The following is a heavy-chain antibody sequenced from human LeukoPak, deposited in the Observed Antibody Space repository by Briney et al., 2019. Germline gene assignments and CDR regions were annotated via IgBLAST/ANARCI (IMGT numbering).Heavy chain of an antibody. CDR2: INHSGST. V-gene: IGHV4-34*01. CDR3: ARGPVPDCSGGSCYSLGFGY. CDR1: GGSFSGYY. J-gene: IGHJ4*02. D-gene: IGHD2-15*01. Sequence: SETLSLTCAVYGGSFSGYYWSWIRQPPGKGLEWIGEINHSGSTNYNPSIKSRVTISVDTSKNQFSLKLSSVTAADTAVYYCARGPVPDCSGGSCYSLGFGYWGQGTLVTVSS.